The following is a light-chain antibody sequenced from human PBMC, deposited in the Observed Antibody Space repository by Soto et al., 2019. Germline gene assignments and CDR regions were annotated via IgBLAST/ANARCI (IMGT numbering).Light chain of an antibody. V-gene: IGKV3-15*01. CDR1: QSISDT. Sequence: EIVLTQSPATLSVSPVGIATLSCSASQSISDTLAWYQQTPGQAPRLLIYGASRRATGFPARFSGSGSGTDFTLTISSLQSEDFAVYYCQQYDNWPWKCGQGTKGDIK. CDR2: GAS. J-gene: IGKJ1*01. CDR3: QQYDNWPWK.